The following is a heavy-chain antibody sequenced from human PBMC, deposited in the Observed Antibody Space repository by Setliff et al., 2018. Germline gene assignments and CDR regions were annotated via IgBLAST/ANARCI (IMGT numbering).Heavy chain of an antibody. V-gene: IGHV4-61*02. Sequence: SETLSLTCTVSGGSISRGSYDWSWIRQPAGKGLEWIGRIYTSGSTNYNPSLKSRVTISIDTSKNQFSLKLSSVTAADTAVYYCASLGMTTMMDWYFDLWGRGTLVTVPQ. J-gene: IGHJ2*01. CDR2: IYTSGST. CDR3: ASLGMTTMMDWYFDL. D-gene: IGHD4-4*01. CDR1: GGSISRGSYD.